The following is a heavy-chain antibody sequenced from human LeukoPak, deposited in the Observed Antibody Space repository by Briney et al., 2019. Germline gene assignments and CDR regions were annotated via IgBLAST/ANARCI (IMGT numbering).Heavy chain of an antibody. D-gene: IGHD3-10*01. CDR2: ISWNSGSM. J-gene: IGHJ4*02. CDR1: GFTFDDYA. V-gene: IGHV3-9*01. CDR3: AKGIVRGLLLWFGDLTFDY. Sequence: GRSLRLSCAASGFTFDDYAMHWVRQAPGKGLEWVSGISWNSGSMGYADSVKGRFTISRDNAKNSLYLQMNSLRAEDTALYYCAKGIVRGLLLWFGDLTFDYWGQGTLVTVSS.